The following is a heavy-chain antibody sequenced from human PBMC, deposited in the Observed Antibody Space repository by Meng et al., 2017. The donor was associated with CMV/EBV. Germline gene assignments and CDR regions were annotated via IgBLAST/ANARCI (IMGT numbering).Heavy chain of an antibody. Sequence: ASVKVSCKASGYTFTGYYMHWVRQAPGQGLEWMGWINPNSGGTNYAQKFQGRVTMTRDTSISTAYMELSRLRSDDPAVYYCARVESAQLGTPPYDYWGQGTLVTVSS. D-gene: IGHD7-27*01. CDR2: INPNSGGT. J-gene: IGHJ4*02. V-gene: IGHV1-2*02. CDR3: ARVESAQLGTPPYDY. CDR1: GYTFTGYY.